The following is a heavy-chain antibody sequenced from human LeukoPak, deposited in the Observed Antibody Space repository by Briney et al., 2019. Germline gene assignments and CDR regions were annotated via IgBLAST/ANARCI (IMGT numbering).Heavy chain of an antibody. D-gene: IGHD5-24*01. J-gene: IGHJ3*02. V-gene: IGHV3-33*06. Sequence: PGRSLRLSCAASGFTFSSYGMHWVRQAPGKGLEWVAVIWYDGSNKYYADSVKGRFTISRDNSKNTLYLQMNSLRAEDTAVYYCAKDFSGDGYYSGAFDIWGQGTMVTVSS. CDR2: IWYDGSNK. CDR1: GFTFSSYG. CDR3: AKDFSGDGYYSGAFDI.